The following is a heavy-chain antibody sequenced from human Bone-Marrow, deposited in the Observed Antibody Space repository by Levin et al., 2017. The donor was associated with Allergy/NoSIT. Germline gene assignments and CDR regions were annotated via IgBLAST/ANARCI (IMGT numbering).Heavy chain of an antibody. V-gene: IGHV3-30*18. CDR1: GFTFSTYG. Sequence: QAGGSLRLSCAASGFTFSTYGMHWVRQAPGKEPEWVAAISYDGSNTYYVDSVEGRFTVSRDNSKNTLYLQMSSLRTEDTAVYYCAKHLLRMTIMSPADSWGQGMLVTVSS. D-gene: IGHD4/OR15-4a*01. CDR2: ISYDGSNT. J-gene: IGHJ4*02. CDR3: AKHLLRMTIMSPADS.